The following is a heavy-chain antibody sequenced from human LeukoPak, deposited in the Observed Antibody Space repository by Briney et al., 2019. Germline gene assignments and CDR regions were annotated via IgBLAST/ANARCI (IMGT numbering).Heavy chain of an antibody. CDR3: AKDGGDGYNGKPSGFDY. CDR2: ISWNSGSI. CDR1: GFTFGNYA. D-gene: IGHD5-24*01. Sequence: GGSLRLSCAASGFTFGNYAMHWVRQAPGKGLEWVSGISWNSGSIGYADSVKGRFTISRDNSKNSLYLQMNSLRAEDTALYYCAKDGGDGYNGKPSGFDYWGQGTLVTVSS. V-gene: IGHV3-9*01. J-gene: IGHJ4*02.